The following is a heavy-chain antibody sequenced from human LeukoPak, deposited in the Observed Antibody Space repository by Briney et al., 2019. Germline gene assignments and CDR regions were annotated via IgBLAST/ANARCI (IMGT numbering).Heavy chain of an antibody. J-gene: IGHJ5*01. CDR2: INSDGNNT. CDR1: GFSFRTHW. D-gene: IGHD6-19*01. CDR3: ARDNAPQTYSSGWYDS. V-gene: IGHV3-74*01. Sequence: GGSLRLSCAASGFSFRTHWMHWVRQASGTGLVWVSRINSDGNNTNYAESVKGRFTISRDNAKNTLYLQMNSLRAEDSAVYYCARDNAPQTYSSGWYDSWGQGALVTVSS.